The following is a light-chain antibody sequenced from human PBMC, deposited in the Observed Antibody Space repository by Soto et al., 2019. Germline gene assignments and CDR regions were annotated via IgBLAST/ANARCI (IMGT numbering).Light chain of an antibody. J-gene: IGLJ1*01. Sequence: QSVLTQPPSVSGAAGPRGTISCTGSSSNIGTGYDVHWYQQLPGTAPKLLIYGNSNRPSGIPDRFSGSKSGTSASLAITGLQAEDEADYYCQSFDSSRFYVFGTGTKLT. CDR2: GNS. CDR3: QSFDSSRFYV. CDR1: SSNIGTGYD. V-gene: IGLV1-40*01.